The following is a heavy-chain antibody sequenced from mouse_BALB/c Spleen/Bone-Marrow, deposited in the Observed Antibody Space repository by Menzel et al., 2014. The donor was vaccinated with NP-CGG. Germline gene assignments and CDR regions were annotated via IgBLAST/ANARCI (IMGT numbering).Heavy chain of an antibody. CDR2: IYPGNVNT. D-gene: IGHD2-2*01. Sequence: VQLQQSGPELVKPGASVRISCKASGYTFTSYYIHWVKQRPGQGLEWIGWIYPGNVNTKYNEKFKGKATLTADKSSSTAYMQLSSLTSEDSAVYFCARRYGYGDWYFDVWGAGTTVTVSS. V-gene: IGHV1S56*01. J-gene: IGHJ1*01. CDR1: GYTFTSYY. CDR3: ARRYGYGDWYFDV.